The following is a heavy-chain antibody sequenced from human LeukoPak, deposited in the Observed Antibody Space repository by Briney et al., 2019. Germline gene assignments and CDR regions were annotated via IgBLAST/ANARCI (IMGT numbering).Heavy chain of an antibody. Sequence: SETLFLTCTVSGYSISSGYYWGWIRQPPGKGLEWIGGIYHSGSTYYNPSLKSRVAISVDTSKNQFSLKLSSVTAADTAVYYCASRGIAVAGTYRNAFDIWGQGTMVTVSS. V-gene: IGHV4-38-2*02. J-gene: IGHJ3*02. D-gene: IGHD6-19*01. CDR3: ASRGIAVAGTYRNAFDI. CDR2: IYHSGST. CDR1: GYSISSGYY.